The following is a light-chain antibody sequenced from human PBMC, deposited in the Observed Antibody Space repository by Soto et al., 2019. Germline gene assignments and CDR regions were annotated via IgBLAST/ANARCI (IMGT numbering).Light chain of an antibody. CDR1: QDIRTD. CDR3: LQDDTYPLT. V-gene: IGKV1-6*01. CDR2: GAS. Sequence: AIQMTQSPSSLSASVGDRVTVTCRASQDIRTDLGWYRQRPGKAPQLLIYGASRLQSGVPSRFSGSGSGTDFTLTISSLQPEDSATYYCLQDDTYPLTFGGGTKVDIK. J-gene: IGKJ4*01.